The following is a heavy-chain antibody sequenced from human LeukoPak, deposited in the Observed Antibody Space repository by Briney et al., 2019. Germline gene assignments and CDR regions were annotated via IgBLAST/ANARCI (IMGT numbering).Heavy chain of an antibody. CDR1: GGSFSGYY. CDR2: INRSGST. CDR3: ARRVALRGYFSY. Sequence: SETLSLTCAVYGGSFSGYYWSWIRQPPGKGLEWIGEINRSGSTNYNPSLKSRVTISEDTSKNQFSLKLSSVTAADTAVYYCARRVALRGYFSYWGQGTLVTVSS. V-gene: IGHV4-34*01. J-gene: IGHJ4*02. D-gene: IGHD2-15*01.